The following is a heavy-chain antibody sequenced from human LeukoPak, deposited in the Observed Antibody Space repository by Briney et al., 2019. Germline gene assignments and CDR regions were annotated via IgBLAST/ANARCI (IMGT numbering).Heavy chain of an antibody. J-gene: IGHJ6*03. CDR3: ARAIAVAGTGSGYYYYYYYMDV. CDR1: GYTFTSYG. Sequence: ASVKVSCKASGYTFTSYGISWVRQAPGQGLEWMGWISAYNGNTNYAQKLQGRVTMTTDTSTSTAYMELRSLRSDDTAVYYCARAIAVAGTGSGYYYYYYYMDVWGKGTTVTISS. CDR2: ISAYNGNT. D-gene: IGHD6-19*01. V-gene: IGHV1-18*01.